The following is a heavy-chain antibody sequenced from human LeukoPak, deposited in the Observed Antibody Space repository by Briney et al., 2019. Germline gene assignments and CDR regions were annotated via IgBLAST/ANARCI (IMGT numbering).Heavy chain of an antibody. J-gene: IGHJ4*02. V-gene: IGHV3-30*18. D-gene: IGHD5-24*01. CDR2: TSYDGSNR. CDR3: AKSALEMATLYYFDY. CDR1: GFIFSSYG. Sequence: GGSLRPSCAASGFIFSSYGMHWVRQAPGKGLEWVAATSYDGSNRYYADSVKGRFTISRDNSKNTLYLQMNSLRAEDTAVYYCAKSALEMATLYYFDYWGQGTLVTVSS.